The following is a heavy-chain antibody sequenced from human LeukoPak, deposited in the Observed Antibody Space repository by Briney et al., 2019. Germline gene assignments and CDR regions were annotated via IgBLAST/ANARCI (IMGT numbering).Heavy chain of an antibody. V-gene: IGHV1-2*02. J-gene: IGHJ3*02. CDR2: INPNSGGT. CDR3: ATDRYCGGDCYSGNAFDI. CDR1: GYTFTGYY. Sequence: GASVKVSCKASGYTFTGYYMHWVRQAPGQGLEWMGWINPNSGGTNYAQKFQGRVTMTEDTSTDTAYMELSSLRSEDTAVYYCATDRYCGGDCYSGNAFDIWGQGTMVTVSS. D-gene: IGHD2-21*02.